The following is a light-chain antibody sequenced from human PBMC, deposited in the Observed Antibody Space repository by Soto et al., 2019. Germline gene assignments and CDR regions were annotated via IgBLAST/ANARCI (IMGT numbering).Light chain of an antibody. V-gene: IGKV3-15*01. CDR3: QQYNNWPG. CDR2: GAS. Sequence: EIVMTQSPATLSVSPGERATLSCRASQSVSSNLAWYQQKPGQAPRLLIYGASTRATGIPARFSGSGSGTEFTLTISSLQCEDFAVYYCQQYNNWPGFGQGTKVEIK. J-gene: IGKJ1*01. CDR1: QSVSSN.